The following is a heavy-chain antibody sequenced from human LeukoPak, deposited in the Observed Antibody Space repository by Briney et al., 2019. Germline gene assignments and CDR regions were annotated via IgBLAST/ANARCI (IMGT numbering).Heavy chain of an antibody. J-gene: IGHJ4*02. D-gene: IGHD6-13*01. Sequence: ASVKVSCKASGYTFTSYGISWVRQAPGQGLEWMGWISAYNGNTKSAQKVQGRVSMTRDTSTTTSYMELRSLRSDDTAVYYCARDYTSSWDSPFDYWGQGTLVTVSS. CDR3: ARDYTSSWDSPFDY. V-gene: IGHV1-18*01. CDR2: ISAYNGNT. CDR1: GYTFTSYG.